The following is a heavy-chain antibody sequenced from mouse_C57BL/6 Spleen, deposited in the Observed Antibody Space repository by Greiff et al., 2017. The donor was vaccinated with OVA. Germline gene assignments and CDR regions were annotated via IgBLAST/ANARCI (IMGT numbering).Heavy chain of an antibody. CDR3: AGDNPGQHFDY. Sequence: EVQGVESEGGLVQPGRSMKLSCTASGFTFSDYYMAWVRQVPEKGLEWVANINYDGSSTYYLDSLKSRFIISRDNAENILYLQMSSVRAEDTATDYCAGDNPGQHFDYWGQGTTLTVSS. CDR2: INYDGSST. J-gene: IGHJ2*01. D-gene: IGHD3-3*01. V-gene: IGHV5-16*01. CDR1: GFTFSDYY.